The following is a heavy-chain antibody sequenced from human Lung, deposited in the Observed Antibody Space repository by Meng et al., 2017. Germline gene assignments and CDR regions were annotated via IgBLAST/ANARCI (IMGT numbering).Heavy chain of an antibody. CDR3: ARGRRNEPLFDY. V-gene: IGHV1-69*13. J-gene: IGHJ4*02. D-gene: IGHD1-14*01. CDR2: LIAVFDKT. Sequence: VQLVQSGAEVKKPGSSVKVAGKTSGGSFSTHPFSWVRQAPGQGLEWMGGLIAVFDKTKAAPRFQDRVTFTADESTSTAYMELSSLTFDDTAVYFCARGRRNEPLFDYWGQGTLVTVSS. CDR1: GGSFSTHP.